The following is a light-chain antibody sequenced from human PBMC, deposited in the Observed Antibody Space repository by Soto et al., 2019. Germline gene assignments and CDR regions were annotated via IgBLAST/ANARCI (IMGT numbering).Light chain of an antibody. Sequence: SYELTQPLSVSVALGQTARITCGGNNIGSKNVHWYQQKPGQAPVLVIYRDSNRPSGIPERFSGSNSGNTATLTISRAQAGDETDYYCQVWDTSTEGVFGGRTKLTVL. CDR1: NIGSKN. J-gene: IGLJ2*01. CDR3: QVWDTSTEGV. V-gene: IGLV3-9*01. CDR2: RDS.